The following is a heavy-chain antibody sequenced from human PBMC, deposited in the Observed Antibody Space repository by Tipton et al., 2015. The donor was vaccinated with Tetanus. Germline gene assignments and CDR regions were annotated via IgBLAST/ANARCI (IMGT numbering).Heavy chain of an antibody. CDR1: GGSIDNNNYH. CDR3: ARDQGGGRVARLNWFGP. CDR2: VFHSGRP. D-gene: IGHD3-16*01. Sequence: TLSLTCSVSGGSIDNNNYHWGWIRQRPGKGLEWIGTVFHSGRPTLNPSLKSRVTMSVDTSKNQFSLRLSSVTAADTAVYYCARDQGGGRVARLNWFGPWGQGALVTVPS. V-gene: IGHV4-39*07. J-gene: IGHJ5*02.